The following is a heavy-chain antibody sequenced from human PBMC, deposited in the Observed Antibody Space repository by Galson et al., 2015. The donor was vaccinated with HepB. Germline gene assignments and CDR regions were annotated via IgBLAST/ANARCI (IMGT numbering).Heavy chain of an antibody. CDR2: IIPILGIA. V-gene: IGHV1-69*04. CDR3: ARDYATTVTTYYYGMDV. CDR1: GGTFSSYT. Sequence: SVKVSCKASGGTFSSYTISWVRQAPGRGLEWMGRIIPILGIANYAQKFQGRVTITADKSTSTAYMELSSLRSEDTAVYYCARDYATTVTTYYYGMDVWGQGTTVTVSS. D-gene: IGHD4-17*01. J-gene: IGHJ6*02.